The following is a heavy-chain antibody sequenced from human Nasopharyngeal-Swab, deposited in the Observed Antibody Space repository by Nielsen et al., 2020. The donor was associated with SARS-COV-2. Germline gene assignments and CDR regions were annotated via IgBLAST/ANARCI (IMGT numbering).Heavy chain of an antibody. D-gene: IGHD4-23*01. CDR3: ARGGGGNFDDPLDI. V-gene: IGHV1-69*13. CDR1: GDTFIRAA. Sequence: SVKVSCKASGDTFIRAAICWVRQAPGQGLEWMGGILPMYGSTTYARKFEGRVTITADESTRTAHMELRSLTSDDTSIYYCARGGGGNFDDPLDIWGQGTMVTISS. CDR2: ILPMYGST. J-gene: IGHJ3*02.